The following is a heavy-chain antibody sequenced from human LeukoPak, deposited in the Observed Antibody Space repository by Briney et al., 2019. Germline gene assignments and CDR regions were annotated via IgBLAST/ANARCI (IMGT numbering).Heavy chain of an antibody. CDR2: IYKSGRT. CDR3: ARRDSSGYYEYYFDY. CDR1: GGSISSGDYY. J-gene: IGHJ4*02. D-gene: IGHD3-22*01. V-gene: IGHV4-61*02. Sequence: SQALSLTCTVSGGSISSGDYYWSWIRQPAGMGLEWIGRIYKSGRTNYKSSLQSRVTISVDSSKNQFSLKLSSVTAADTAVYYCARRDSSGYYEYYFDYWGQGTLVTVSS.